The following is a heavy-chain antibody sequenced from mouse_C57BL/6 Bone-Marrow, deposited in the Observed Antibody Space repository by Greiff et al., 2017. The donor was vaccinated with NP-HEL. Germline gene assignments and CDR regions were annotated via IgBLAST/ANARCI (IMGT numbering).Heavy chain of an antibody. J-gene: IGHJ2*01. V-gene: IGHV5-6*02. CDR3: ARGGVYEGDY. CDR1: GFTFSSYG. Sequence: EVMLVESGGDLVKPGGSLKLSCAASGFTFSSYGMSWVRQTPDKRLEWVATISSGGSYTYYPDSVKGRFTISRDNATNTLYLQMSSLKSEDTAMYYCARGGVYEGDYWGQGTTLTVSS. CDR2: ISSGGSYT. D-gene: IGHD2-3*01.